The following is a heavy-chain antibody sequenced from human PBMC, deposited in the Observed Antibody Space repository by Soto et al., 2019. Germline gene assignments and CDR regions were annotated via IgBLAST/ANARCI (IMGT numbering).Heavy chain of an antibody. Sequence: VGSLRLSCASSVFTFSDYYMSCIRHSPGKWLEWVSYISSSSSYTNYADSVKGRFTISRDNAKNSLYLQMNSLRAEDTAVYYCASASAGGQWTFYFDYWGQGTWLTVSS. J-gene: IGHJ4*02. CDR2: ISSSSSYT. CDR1: VFTFSDYY. V-gene: IGHV3-11*06. D-gene: IGHD6-19*01. CDR3: ASASAGGQWTFYFDY.